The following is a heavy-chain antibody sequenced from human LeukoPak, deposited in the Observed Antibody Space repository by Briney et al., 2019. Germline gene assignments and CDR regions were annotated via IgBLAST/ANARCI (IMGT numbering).Heavy chain of an antibody. CDR3: ASSPNYDFWSGYLGY. J-gene: IGHJ4*02. CDR2: IYSGGST. CDR1: GFTVSSNY. Sequence: GSLRLSCAASGFTVSSNYMSWVRQAPGKGLEWVPVIYSGGSTYYADSVKGRFTISRDNSKNTLYLQMNSLRAEDTAVYYCASSPNYDFWSGYLGYWGQGTLVTVSS. D-gene: IGHD3-3*01. V-gene: IGHV3-66*01.